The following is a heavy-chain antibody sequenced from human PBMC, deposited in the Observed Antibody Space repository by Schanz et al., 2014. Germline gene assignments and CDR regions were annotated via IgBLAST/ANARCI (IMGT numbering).Heavy chain of an antibody. D-gene: IGHD3-10*01. Sequence: QVQLVQSGGEVKKPGASATVSCKASGYTFNNHGISWVRQAPGQGLEWMGWISVYHGHTNYAEKVHGRVTMTTDTSTSTAYMELRSLISDDTAVYYYVRDAGWAFGDYHGMDVWGQGTSVTVSS. V-gene: IGHV1-18*01. J-gene: IGHJ6*02. CDR2: ISVYHGHT. CDR1: GYTFNNHG. CDR3: VRDAGWAFGDYHGMDV.